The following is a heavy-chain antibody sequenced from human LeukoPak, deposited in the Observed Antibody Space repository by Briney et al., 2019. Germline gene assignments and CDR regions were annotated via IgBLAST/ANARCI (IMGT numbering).Heavy chain of an antibody. CDR3: ARDGVRDGLYFDY. J-gene: IGHJ4*02. Sequence: GGSLRLSCAASGFTFSSYWMSWVRQAPGKGLEWVANIKQDGSEKYYVDSVKGRFTISRDNAKNSLYLQMNSLRAEDTAVYYCARDGVRDGLYFDYWGQGTLVTVSS. V-gene: IGHV3-7*01. CDR2: IKQDGSEK. CDR1: GFTFSSYW. D-gene: IGHD5-24*01.